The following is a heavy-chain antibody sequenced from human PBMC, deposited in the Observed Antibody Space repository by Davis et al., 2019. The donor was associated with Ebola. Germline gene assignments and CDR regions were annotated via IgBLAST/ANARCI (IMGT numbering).Heavy chain of an antibody. CDR3: VRFFFDL. J-gene: IGHJ4*02. CDR2: INQDGSEP. V-gene: IGHV3-7*03. Sequence: GESLKISCAASGLTFWSYWMGWVCQAPGKGLEWVANINQDGSEPKYVDSVKGRFTISRDNAKNSLFLQMNNLRAEDTATYYCVRFFFDLWGQGALVTVSS. CDR1: GLTFWSYW.